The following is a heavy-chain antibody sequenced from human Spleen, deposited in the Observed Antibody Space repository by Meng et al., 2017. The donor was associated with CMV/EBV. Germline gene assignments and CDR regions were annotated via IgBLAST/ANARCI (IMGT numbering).Heavy chain of an antibody. D-gene: IGHD2-21*01. CDR1: GFTFNSYG. Sequence: GGSLRLSCAASGFTFNSYGMHWVRQAPGKGLEWVAVICYDGNNKYYADSVKGRFTISRDNSKNTLYLQMNSLRAEDTAVYYCAKYSAVGERLYYFDYWGQGTLVTVSS. CDR2: ICYDGNNK. V-gene: IGHV3-33*06. J-gene: IGHJ4*02. CDR3: AKYSAVGERLYYFDY.